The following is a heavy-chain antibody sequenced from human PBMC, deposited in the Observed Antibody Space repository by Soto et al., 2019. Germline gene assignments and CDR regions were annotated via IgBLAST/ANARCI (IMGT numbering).Heavy chain of an antibody. D-gene: IGHD1-1*01. V-gene: IGHV4-39*01. CDR2: IYYNGNT. CDR3: ARHGPLSNNWNQLDY. J-gene: IGHJ4*02. CDR1: GGSISSSPYY. Sequence: ETLSLTCTVSGGSISSSPYYWGWIRQPPGKGLEWIGNIYYNGNTFYNPSLKSRVTISIDTSKNQFSLKLSSVTAADTAVYYCARHGPLSNNWNQLDYWGQGTLVTVSS.